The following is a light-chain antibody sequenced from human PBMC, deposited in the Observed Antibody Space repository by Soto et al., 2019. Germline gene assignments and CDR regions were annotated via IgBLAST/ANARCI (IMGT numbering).Light chain of an antibody. CDR2: DAS. CDR1: QRLRSNF. CDR3: KDYAGSPRT. J-gene: IGKJ1*01. V-gene: IGKV3-20*01. Sequence: EIGLTLSPCTLSVSPKERATLSCTASQRLRSNFLAWYQQKPGQAPRLLIYDASSRAAGIPDRFSGSGSGTDFTLTITRLEPEEFAVYHCKDYAGSPRTFAQGTKVDI.